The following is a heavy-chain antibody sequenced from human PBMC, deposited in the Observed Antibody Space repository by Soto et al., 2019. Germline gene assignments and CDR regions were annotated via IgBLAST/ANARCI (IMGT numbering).Heavy chain of an antibody. V-gene: IGHV1-69*01. CDR3: ARQNRDTPMVPFDV. J-gene: IGHJ4*02. D-gene: IGHD5-18*01. CDR1: RGTFNRYA. Sequence: QVQLVQSGAEVKKPGSSVKVSCLASRGTFNRYAINWVRQAPGHGLEWLGALVPQFGTPNYAQKFQDRVTIVADESTNATSMGLRGLTSDDTAVYYCARQNRDTPMVPFDVWGQGTLVTVSS. CDR2: LVPQFGTP.